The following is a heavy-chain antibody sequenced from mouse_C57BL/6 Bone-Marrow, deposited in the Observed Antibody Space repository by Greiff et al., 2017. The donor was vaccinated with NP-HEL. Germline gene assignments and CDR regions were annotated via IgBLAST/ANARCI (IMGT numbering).Heavy chain of an antibody. Sequence: QVQLQQPGAELVMPGASVKLSCKASGYTFTSYWMPWVKQRPGPGLEWIGEIDPSDSYPNYNQKFKVKSTLPVDKSSSTAYMQLSSLTSEDSAVYYCARETIYYGNYSYFDYWGQGTTLTVSS. CDR2: IDPSDSYP. V-gene: IGHV1-69*01. CDR1: GYTFTSYW. CDR3: ARETIYYGNYSYFDY. J-gene: IGHJ2*01. D-gene: IGHD2-1*01.